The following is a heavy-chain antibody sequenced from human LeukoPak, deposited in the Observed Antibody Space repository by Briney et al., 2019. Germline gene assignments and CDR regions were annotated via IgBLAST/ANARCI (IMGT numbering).Heavy chain of an antibody. Sequence: SSETLCLTCTVSGGSISSYYWSWIRQPPGKGLEWIGYIYYSGSTNYNPSLKSRVTISVDTSKNQFSLKLSSVTAADTAVYYCARRKITMVRGVTNWYFDLWGRGTLVTVSS. V-gene: IGHV4-59*08. CDR3: ARRKITMVRGVTNWYFDL. D-gene: IGHD3-10*01. CDR2: IYYSGST. CDR1: GGSISSYY. J-gene: IGHJ2*01.